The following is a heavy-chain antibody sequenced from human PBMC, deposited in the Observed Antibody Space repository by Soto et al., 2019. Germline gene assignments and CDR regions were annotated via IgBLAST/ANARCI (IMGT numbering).Heavy chain of an antibody. Sequence: ASVKVSCKASGYTFTGYYMHWVRQAPGQGLEWMGWINPNSGGTNYAQKFQGRVTMTRDTSISTAYMELSRLRSDDTAVYYCARDRGAQLNYYYGMDVWGQGTMVTVS. J-gene: IGHJ6*02. V-gene: IGHV1-2*02. CDR1: GYTFTGYY. CDR2: INPNSGGT. CDR3: ARDRGAQLNYYYGMDV. D-gene: IGHD2-2*01.